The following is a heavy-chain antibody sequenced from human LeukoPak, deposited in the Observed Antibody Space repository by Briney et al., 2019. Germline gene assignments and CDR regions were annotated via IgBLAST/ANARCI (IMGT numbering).Heavy chain of an antibody. D-gene: IGHD2-15*01. Sequence: SETLSLTCTVSGGSISSSSYYWGWIRQPPGKGLEWIGSIYYSGSTYYNPSLKSRVTISVDTSKNQFSLKLSSVTAADTAVYYCARVVKDLLLLDYWGQETLVTVSS. V-gene: IGHV4-39*07. CDR3: ARVVKDLLLLDY. CDR1: GGSISSSSYY. J-gene: IGHJ4*02. CDR2: IYYSGST.